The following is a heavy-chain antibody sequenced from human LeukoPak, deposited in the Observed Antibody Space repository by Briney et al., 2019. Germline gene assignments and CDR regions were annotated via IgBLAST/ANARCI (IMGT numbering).Heavy chain of an antibody. CDR2: ISGSGGST. J-gene: IGHJ4*02. CDR1: GFTFSSYA. CDR3: AKEILWFGELFGYFDY. V-gene: IGHV3-23*01. Sequence: GESLRLSCAASGFTFSSYAMSWVRQAPGKGLEWVSAISGSGGSTYYADSVNGRFTISRDNSKNTLYLQMHSLRAEDTAVYYCAKEILWFGELFGYFDYWGQGTLVTVSS. D-gene: IGHD3-10*01.